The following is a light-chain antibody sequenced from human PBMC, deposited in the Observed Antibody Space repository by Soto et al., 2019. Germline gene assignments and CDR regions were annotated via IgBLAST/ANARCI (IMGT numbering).Light chain of an antibody. CDR1: NSNIGSNT. Sequence: QSVLTQPPSASGTPGQRVTISCSGSNSNIGSNTVNWYQQLPGTAPKLLIYYDNLRPSGVPDRISGSKSGTSASLAISGLQSDDGADYYCVAWDDSLNGRVFGTGTKVTVL. J-gene: IGLJ1*01. CDR3: VAWDDSLNGRV. CDR2: YDN. V-gene: IGLV1-44*01.